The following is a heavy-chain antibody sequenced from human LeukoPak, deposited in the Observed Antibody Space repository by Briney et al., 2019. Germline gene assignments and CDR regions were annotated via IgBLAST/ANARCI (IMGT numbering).Heavy chain of an antibody. D-gene: IGHD3-10*01. CDR3: ARNRRVVRGVNIVENYYYYMDV. V-gene: IGHV1-69*13. CDR1: GGTFSSYG. J-gene: IGHJ6*03. CDR2: IIPIFGTT. Sequence: ASVKVSCKASGGTFSSYGISWVRQAPGQGLEWMGAIIPIFGTTNSAQKFQGRVTIIADESTRTAYMELSSLRSEDTAVYYCARNRRVVRGVNIVENYYYYMDVWGKGTTVTISS.